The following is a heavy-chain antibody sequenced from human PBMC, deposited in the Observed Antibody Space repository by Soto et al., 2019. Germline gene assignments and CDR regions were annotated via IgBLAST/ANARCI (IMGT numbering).Heavy chain of an antibody. CDR3: ARDLGGPDY. V-gene: IGHV3-74*03. CDR2: LSSDGFGA. J-gene: IGHJ4*02. CDR1: GFSLSPYW. Sequence: PGGSLRLSCAASGFSLSPYWMHWVRQVPGRGLEWVARLSSDGFGAAYADSAKGRFFISRDIARNTLSLQMNSLRADDTAVYYCARDLGGPDYWGRGTSVTVSS. D-gene: IGHD3-16*01.